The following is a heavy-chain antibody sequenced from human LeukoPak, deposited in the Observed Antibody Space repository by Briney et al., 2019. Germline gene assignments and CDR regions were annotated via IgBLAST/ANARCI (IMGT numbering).Heavy chain of an antibody. V-gene: IGHV4-30-4*08. Sequence: SETLSLTCAVYGGSFSGYYWSWIRQPPGKGLEWIGYIYYSGSTYYNPSLKSRVTISVDTSKNQFSLKLSSVTAADTAVYHCASSSSRGWYDYWGQGTLVTVSS. CDR2: IYYSGST. CDR3: ASSSSRGWYDY. CDR1: GGSFSGYY. J-gene: IGHJ4*02. D-gene: IGHD6-19*01.